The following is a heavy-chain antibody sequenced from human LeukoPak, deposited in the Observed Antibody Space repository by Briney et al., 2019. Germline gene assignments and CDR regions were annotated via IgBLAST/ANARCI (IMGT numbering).Heavy chain of an antibody. CDR2: INPNSGGT. CDR1: GYTFTGYY. D-gene: IGHD1-26*01. V-gene: IGHV1-2*02. CDR3: AREGSYSGSYLAQGANWFDP. J-gene: IGHJ5*02. Sequence: ASVKVSCKASGYTFTGYYMHWVRQAPGQGLEWMGWINPNSGGTNYAQKFQGRVTMTRDTSISTAYMELSRLRSDDTAVYYCAREGSYSGSYLAQGANWFDPWGQGTLVTVSS.